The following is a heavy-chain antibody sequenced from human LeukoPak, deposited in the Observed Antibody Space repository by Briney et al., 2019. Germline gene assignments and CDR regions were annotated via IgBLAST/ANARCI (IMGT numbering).Heavy chain of an antibody. CDR3: ARVVL. Sequence: GRSLRLSCAASGFTFSSYAMHWVRQAPGKGLEWVAVISYDGSNKYYADSVKGRFTISRDNSKNTLYLQMNSLRAEDTAVYYCARVVLWGQGTLVTVSS. CDR1: GFTFSSYA. CDR2: ISYDGSNK. J-gene: IGHJ4*02. V-gene: IGHV3-30-3*01.